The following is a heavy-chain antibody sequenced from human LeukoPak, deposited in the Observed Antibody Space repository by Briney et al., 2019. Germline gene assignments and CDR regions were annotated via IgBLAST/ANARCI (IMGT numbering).Heavy chain of an antibody. CDR2: IYSSGSA. Sequence: PSETLSLTCTVSGGSIDNFYWSWMRQPAGKGLEWIGRIYSSGSADYNPSLKSRVTMSVDTSKNQFSLKLNSVTAADTAVYYCARRGSTWYDYWGQGTLVTVSP. V-gene: IGHV4-4*07. CDR1: GGSIDNFY. D-gene: IGHD6-13*01. J-gene: IGHJ4*02. CDR3: ARRGSTWYDY.